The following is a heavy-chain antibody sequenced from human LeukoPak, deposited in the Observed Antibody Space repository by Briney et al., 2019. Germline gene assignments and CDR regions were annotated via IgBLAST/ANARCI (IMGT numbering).Heavy chain of an antibody. Sequence: PGGSLRLSCAASGFTFNSFAMIWVRQAPGEGLEWVPSVSGSGATTYYADSVKGRFTIYRDNSKNKLYLEMNSLSAEDTAIYYCAKDLRGSDGSGKPSDYWGQGTLVTVSS. CDR3: AKDLRGSDGSGKPSDY. D-gene: IGHD2-15*01. CDR1: GFTFNSFA. CDR2: VSGSGATT. V-gene: IGHV3-23*01. J-gene: IGHJ4*02.